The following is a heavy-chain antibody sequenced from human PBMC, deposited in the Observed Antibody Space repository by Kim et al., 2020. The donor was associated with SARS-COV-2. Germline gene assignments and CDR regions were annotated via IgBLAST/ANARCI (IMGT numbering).Heavy chain of an antibody. Sequence: SETLSLTCAVYGGSFSGYYWSWIRQPPGKGLEWIGEINHSGSTNYNPSLKSRVTISVDTSKNQFSLKLSSVTAADTAVYYCARGGKTGTTTNWFDPWGQGTLVTVSS. CDR1: GGSFSGYY. J-gene: IGHJ5*02. V-gene: IGHV4-34*01. CDR3: ARGGKTGTTTNWFDP. D-gene: IGHD1-7*01. CDR2: INHSGST.